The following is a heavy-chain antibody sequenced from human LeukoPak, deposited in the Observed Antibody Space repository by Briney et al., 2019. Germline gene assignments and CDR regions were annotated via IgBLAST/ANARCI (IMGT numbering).Heavy chain of an antibody. CDR3: ARALVVGDATRKYYYYMDV. CDR2: IFYSGST. D-gene: IGHD2-2*01. V-gene: IGHV4-59*01. Sequence: PGGSLRLSCAASGFTFSDYYMSWIRQAPGKRLEWIGYIFYSGSTSFSPSLKSRVTMSVDTSKNQFSLKLSSVTAADTAVYYCARALVVGDATRKYYYYMDVWGKGTTVTVSS. J-gene: IGHJ6*03. CDR1: GFTFSDYY.